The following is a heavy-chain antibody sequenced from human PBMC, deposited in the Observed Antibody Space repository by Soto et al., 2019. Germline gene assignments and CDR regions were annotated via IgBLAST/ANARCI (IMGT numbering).Heavy chain of an antibody. CDR2: IYYTGTT. Sequence: PSETLSLTCTVSGGSVRSGDYYWSWIRQPPGKGLEWIGHIYYTGTTYYSPSLKSRVTISLDTSKNQISLKLSSVTAEDTAVYYCARDLKMVTTSYYHYFLDVWGQGATVTVSS. V-gene: IGHV4-30-4*01. CDR1: GGSVRSGDYY. J-gene: IGHJ6*02. D-gene: IGHD4-17*01. CDR3: ARDLKMVTTSYYHYFLDV.